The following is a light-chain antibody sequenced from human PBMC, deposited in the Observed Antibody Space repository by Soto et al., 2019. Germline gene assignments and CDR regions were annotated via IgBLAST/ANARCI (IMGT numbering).Light chain of an antibody. CDR1: SSDVGGYNY. J-gene: IGLJ1*01. CDR2: EVS. V-gene: IGLV2-8*01. Sequence: QSALTQPPSASGSPGQSVTISCTGTSSDVGGYNYVSWYQQHPGKAPKLMIYEVSKWPSGVPDRFSGSKSGNTASLTVSGLQAEDEADYYCCSYTSDYTYVFGTGTKVTV. CDR3: CSYTSDYTYV.